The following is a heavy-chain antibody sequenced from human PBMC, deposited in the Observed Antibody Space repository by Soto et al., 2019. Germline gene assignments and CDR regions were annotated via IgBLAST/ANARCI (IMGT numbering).Heavy chain of an antibody. Sequence: GSGPTLVNPTQTLTLTCTFSGFSLSTSGVGVGWIRQPPGKALECLALIYWDDDKRYSPSLKSRLTITKDTSKNQVVLTMTNMDPVDTATYFCAHRLCDSSCYWDVGYFDYWGRGTLVTGSS. J-gene: IGHJ4*02. CDR3: AHRLCDSSCYWDVGYFDY. CDR2: IYWDDDK. V-gene: IGHV2-5*02. D-gene: IGHD3-22*01. CDR1: GFSLSTSGVG.